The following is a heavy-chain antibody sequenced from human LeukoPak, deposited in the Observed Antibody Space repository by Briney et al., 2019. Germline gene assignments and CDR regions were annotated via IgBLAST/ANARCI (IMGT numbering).Heavy chain of an antibody. D-gene: IGHD3-22*01. CDR1: GFTFSSYW. CDR3: VTYYYDNSGYWDAFDI. V-gene: IGHV3-74*01. J-gene: IGHJ3*02. Sequence: GGSLRLSCAASGFTFSSYWMHWVRQAPGKGLVWVSRINGDGSSTSYADSVKGRFTISRDNAKNTLYLQMNSLRAEDTAVYYCVTYYYDNSGYWDAFDIWGQGTVVTVSS. CDR2: INGDGSST.